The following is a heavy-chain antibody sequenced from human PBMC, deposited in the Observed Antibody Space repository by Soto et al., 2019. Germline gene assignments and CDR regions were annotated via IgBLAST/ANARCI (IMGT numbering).Heavy chain of an antibody. Sequence: QVQLQESGPGLVKPSETLSLTCTVSGASIRSFYWSWIRQPPGKWLEWIGNIYYSGSTNHNPSLKSRVTISVDTSKDQFSLKLSSVSAADTAVYYCAKNRDSGTGGPFDIWGQGTMVTVSS. J-gene: IGHJ3*02. CDR2: IYYSGST. CDR3: AKNRDSGTGGPFDI. CDR1: GASIRSFY. D-gene: IGHD2-8*02. V-gene: IGHV4-59*01.